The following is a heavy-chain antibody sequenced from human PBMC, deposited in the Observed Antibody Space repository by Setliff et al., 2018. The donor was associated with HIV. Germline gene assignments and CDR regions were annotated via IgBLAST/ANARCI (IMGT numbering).Heavy chain of an antibody. Sequence: SETLSLTCPVSGGSISSSSYYWGWIRQPPGKGLEWIGSFYYSGNTYYNPSLKSRVTISVDASRNQFSLKLNAVTAADTAVYYCAREPDSSPYGYWGQGTLVTVSS. CDR1: GGSISSSSYY. V-gene: IGHV4-39*07. J-gene: IGHJ4*02. D-gene: IGHD3-10*01. CDR3: AREPDSSPYGY. CDR2: FYYSGNT.